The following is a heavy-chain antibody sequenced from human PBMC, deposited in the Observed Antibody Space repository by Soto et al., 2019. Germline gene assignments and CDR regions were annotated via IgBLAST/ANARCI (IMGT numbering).Heavy chain of an antibody. V-gene: IGHV1-18*04. J-gene: IGHJ3*01. CDR1: GYTFSSYG. Sequence: QVQLVQSGAEMKKPGASVKVSCQASGYTFSSYGISWVRQAPGQGLEWMGWISVYNGDTKYAQKLQGRVTMTTDTSTSTAYMEVRSLRSDDTAVYFCVRDSYLEKSAGAFDFWGQGTMVTVSS. D-gene: IGHD1-1*01. CDR3: VRDSYLEKSAGAFDF. CDR2: ISVYNGDT.